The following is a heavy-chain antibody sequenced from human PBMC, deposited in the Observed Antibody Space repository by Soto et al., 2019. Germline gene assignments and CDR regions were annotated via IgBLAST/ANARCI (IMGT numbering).Heavy chain of an antibody. CDR3: ARAPRGFAFDI. J-gene: IGHJ3*02. V-gene: IGHV4-34*01. D-gene: IGHD3-10*01. Sequence: SETLSLTCAVYGGSFSGYYWSWIRQPPGKGLEWIGEINHSGSTNYNPSLKSRVTISVDTSKNQFSLKPSSVTAADTAVYYCARAPRGFAFDIWGQGTMVTVSS. CDR2: INHSGST. CDR1: GGSFSGYY.